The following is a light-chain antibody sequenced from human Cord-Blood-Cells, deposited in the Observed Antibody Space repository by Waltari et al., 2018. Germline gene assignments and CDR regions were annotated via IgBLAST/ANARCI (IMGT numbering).Light chain of an antibody. V-gene: IGKV1-5*03. CDR1: QSISSW. Sequence: DIQMTQSPSTLSASVGDRVTITCRASQSISSWLAWYQQKPGKAPKLLIYKASSLESGVPSRFSGSGSGTEFTHTISSLQPDDFATYYCQQYNSYSRTFGQGTKLEIK. J-gene: IGKJ2*02. CDR3: QQYNSYSRT. CDR2: KAS.